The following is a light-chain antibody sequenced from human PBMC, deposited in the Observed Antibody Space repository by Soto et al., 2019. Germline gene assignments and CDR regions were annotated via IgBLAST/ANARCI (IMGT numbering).Light chain of an antibody. J-gene: IGKJ3*01. CDR2: FAS. V-gene: IGKV1-39*01. CDR1: QSIRSH. CDR3: QQTYTSPRT. Sequence: DIQMTQSPSSLSASVGDRVTITCRASQSIRSHLNWYQQKPGKAPQALIYFASTLQSGVPSRFSGRGSGTDFILTISSVEPEDVATYYCQQTYTSPRTVGPGTRVDIK.